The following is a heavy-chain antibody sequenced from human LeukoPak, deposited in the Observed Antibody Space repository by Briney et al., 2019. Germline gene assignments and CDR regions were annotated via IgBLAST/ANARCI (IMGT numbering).Heavy chain of an antibody. CDR2: INQDGSKK. Sequence: PGGSLRLSCPASGFTFGGYWMSWVRQAPGKGLEWVANINQDGSKKYYVDSVKGRFTISRDNAKNSLYLQMNSLRAEDTAVYYCARMTTADYWGQGTLVTVSS. CDR3: ARMTTADY. CDR1: GFTFGGYW. D-gene: IGHD4-17*01. J-gene: IGHJ4*02. V-gene: IGHV3-7*01.